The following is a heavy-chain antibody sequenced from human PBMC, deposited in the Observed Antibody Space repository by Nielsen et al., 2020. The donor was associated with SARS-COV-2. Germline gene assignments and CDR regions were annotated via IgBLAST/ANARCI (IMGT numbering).Heavy chain of an antibody. CDR1: GDSISSSSYY. V-gene: IGHV4-39*01. Sequence: SETLSLTCTVSGDSISSSSYYWGCIRQTPGKALEWIGVIYYTGNTYYSPSLKSRATISIDTPKNQFSLRLTSVTAADTARYFCARRNGYSVDYWGQRTLVTVSS. D-gene: IGHD6-13*01. J-gene: IGHJ4*02. CDR2: IYYTGNT. CDR3: ARRNGYSVDY.